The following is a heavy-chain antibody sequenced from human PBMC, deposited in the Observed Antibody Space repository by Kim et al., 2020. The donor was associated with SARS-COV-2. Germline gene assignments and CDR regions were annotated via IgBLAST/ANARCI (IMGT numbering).Heavy chain of an antibody. CDR1: GFTFSSCA. CDR3: ARDTWSRLRGLTYSYYGMDV. J-gene: IGHJ6*02. D-gene: IGHD3-10*01. CDR2: ISYDGSNK. V-gene: IGHV3-30-3*01. Sequence: GGSLRLSCAASGFTFSSCAIHWVRQAPGKGLEWVAVISYDGSNKNYADSVKGRFTISRDNSKNTLYLQMNSLRAEDTALYYCARDTWSRLRGLTYSYYGMDVWGQGTTGTVSS.